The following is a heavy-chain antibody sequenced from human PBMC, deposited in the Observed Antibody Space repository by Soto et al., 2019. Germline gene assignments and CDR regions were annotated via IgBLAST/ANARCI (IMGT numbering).Heavy chain of an antibody. CDR3: ATRRRDYDFWSGYSYYYYGMDV. D-gene: IGHD3-3*01. Sequence: QVQLQQWGAGLLKPSETLSLTCAVYGGSFSGYYWSWIRQPPGKGLEWIGEINHSGSTNYNPSLKSRVTISVDTSKNQFSLKLSSVTAADTALYYCATRRRDYDFWSGYSYYYYGMDVWGQVTTVTVSS. J-gene: IGHJ6*02. CDR2: INHSGST. V-gene: IGHV4-34*02. CDR1: GGSFSGYY.